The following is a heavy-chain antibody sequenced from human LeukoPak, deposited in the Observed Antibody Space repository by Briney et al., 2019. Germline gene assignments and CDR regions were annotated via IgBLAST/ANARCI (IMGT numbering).Heavy chain of an antibody. Sequence: SETLSLTCAVYGGSFSGYYWGWIRQPPGKGLEWIGEINHSGSTNYNPSLKSRVTISVDTSKNQFSLKLSSVTAADTAVYYCARPGYSYGYVWFDPWGQGTLVTVSS. CDR1: GGSFSGYY. CDR2: INHSGST. D-gene: IGHD5-18*01. V-gene: IGHV4-34*01. CDR3: ARPGYSYGYVWFDP. J-gene: IGHJ5*02.